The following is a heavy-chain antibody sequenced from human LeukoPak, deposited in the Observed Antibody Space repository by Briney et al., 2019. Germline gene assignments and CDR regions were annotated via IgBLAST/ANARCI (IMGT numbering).Heavy chain of an antibody. CDR3: AKDLGYYYGSGSYYNKDY. CDR1: GFSVNNKY. V-gene: IGHV3-23*01. CDR2: ISGSGGST. J-gene: IGHJ4*02. Sequence: QPGGSLRLSCAASGFSVNNKYMTWVRQAPGKGLEWVSAISGSGGSTYYADSVKGRFTISRDNSKNTLYLQMNSLRAEDTAVYYCAKDLGYYYGSGSYYNKDYWGQGTLVTVSS. D-gene: IGHD3-10*01.